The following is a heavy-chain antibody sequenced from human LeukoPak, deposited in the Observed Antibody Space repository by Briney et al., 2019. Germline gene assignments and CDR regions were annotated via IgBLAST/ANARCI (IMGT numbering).Heavy chain of an antibody. Sequence: GGSLRLSCAASGFTFSSYGMHWVRQAPGKGLEWVAIISYDGSNKYYADSVQGRFTISRDNSKNTLYLQMNSLRAEDTAMYYCAREIGGGLHYFHSWGQGTPVTVSS. CDR3: AREIGGGLHYFHS. CDR2: ISYDGSNK. D-gene: IGHD1-26*01. CDR1: GFTFSSYG. J-gene: IGHJ4*02. V-gene: IGHV3-30*03.